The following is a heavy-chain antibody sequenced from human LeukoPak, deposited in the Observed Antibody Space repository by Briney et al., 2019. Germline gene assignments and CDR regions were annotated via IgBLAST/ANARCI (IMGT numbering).Heavy chain of an antibody. V-gene: IGHV3-23*01. D-gene: IGHD6-13*01. CDR1: GFPFSSHA. CDR3: AREVEIAAAGTGWFDP. Sequence: PGGSLRLSCAAPGFPFSSHALGWVRQAPGEGLGWVSAISGSGGSTYYAGSVKGRFTISRDNAKNSLYLQMNSLRAEDTAVYYCAREVEIAAAGTGWFDPWGQGTLVTVSS. J-gene: IGHJ5*02. CDR2: ISGSGGST.